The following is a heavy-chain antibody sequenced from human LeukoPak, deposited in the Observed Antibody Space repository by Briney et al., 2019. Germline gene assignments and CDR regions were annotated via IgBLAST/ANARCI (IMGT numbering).Heavy chain of an antibody. CDR3: ARRSLDSSGYFDY. V-gene: IGHV4-38-2*01. CDR1: DYSISSTYH. CDR2: IYHTGST. D-gene: IGHD3-22*01. J-gene: IGHJ4*02. Sequence: SETLSLTCAVSDYSISSTYHWGWIRQPPGKGLEWIGSIYHTGSTYYNPSLKSRVTISVDTSKNQFSLKLSSVTAADTAVYYCARRSLDSSGYFDYWGQGTLVTVSS.